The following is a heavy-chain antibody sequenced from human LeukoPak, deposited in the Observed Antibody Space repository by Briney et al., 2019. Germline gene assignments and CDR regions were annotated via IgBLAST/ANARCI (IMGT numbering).Heavy chain of an antibody. V-gene: IGHV4-59*12. D-gene: IGHD5-18*01. CDR2: IYHSGST. CDR1: GGSISSYY. J-gene: IGHJ4*02. CDR3: ARGGILQLIDY. Sequence: SETLSLTCTVSGGSISSYYWSWIRQPSGKGLEWIGYIYHSGSTYYNPSLKSRVTISVDRSKNQFSLKLSSVTAADTAVYYCARGGILQLIDYWGQGTLVTVSS.